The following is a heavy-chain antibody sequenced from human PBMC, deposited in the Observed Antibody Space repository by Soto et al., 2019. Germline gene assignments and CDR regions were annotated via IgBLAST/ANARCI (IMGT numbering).Heavy chain of an antibody. J-gene: IGHJ4*02. D-gene: IGHD3-16*02. V-gene: IGHV4-4*07. CDR1: GGSISSYY. CDR3: ARGYYDYVWGSYRYTPHFDY. Sequence: SETLSLTCTVSGGSISSYYWSWIRQPAGKGLEWIGRIYTSGSTNYNPSLKSRVTMSVDTSKNQFSLKLSSVTAADTAVYYCARGYYDYVWGSYRYTPHFDYWGQGTLVTVSS. CDR2: IYTSGST.